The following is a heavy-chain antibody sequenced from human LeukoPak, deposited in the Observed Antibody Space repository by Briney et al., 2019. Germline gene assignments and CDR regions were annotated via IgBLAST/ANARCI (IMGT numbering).Heavy chain of an antibody. CDR2: IKQGGSEK. CDR1: GFTFSSYW. V-gene: IGHV3-7*01. D-gene: IGHD4-11*01. Sequence: PGGSLRLSCAAPGFTFSSYWMSWVRQAPGKGLEWVANIKQGGSEKYYVDSVKGRFTISRDNAKNSLYLQMNSLRAEDTAVYYCARGVRRGPQYYFDYWGQGTLVTVSS. CDR3: ARGVRRGPQYYFDY. J-gene: IGHJ4*02.